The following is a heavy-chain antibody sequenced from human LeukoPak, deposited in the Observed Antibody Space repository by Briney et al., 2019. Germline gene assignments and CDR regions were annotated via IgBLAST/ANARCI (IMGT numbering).Heavy chain of an antibody. CDR2: INPNSGGT. Sequence: ASVKVSCKASGYTITSYAMNWVRQAPGQGLEWMGWINPNSGGTNYAQKFQGRVTMTRDTSISTAYMELSRLRSDDTAVYYCASSRGMATTYYYYYYMDVWGKGTTVTVSS. V-gene: IGHV1-2*02. CDR3: ASSRGMATTYYYYYYMDV. D-gene: IGHD5-24*01. CDR1: GYTITSYA. J-gene: IGHJ6*03.